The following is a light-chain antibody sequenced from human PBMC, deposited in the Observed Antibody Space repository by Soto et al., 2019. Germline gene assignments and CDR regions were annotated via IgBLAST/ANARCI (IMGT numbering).Light chain of an antibody. Sequence: QSALTQPASVSGSPGQSITISCTGTSSDVGGYNYVSWYQQHPGKAPKLMIYDVSNRPSGVSNRFSGSKSGNTASLNISGLQAEDEADSYCSSYTSSSTLVVFGGGTQLTVL. V-gene: IGLV2-14*01. CDR1: SSDVGGYNY. CDR3: SSYTSSSTLVV. CDR2: DVS. J-gene: IGLJ2*01.